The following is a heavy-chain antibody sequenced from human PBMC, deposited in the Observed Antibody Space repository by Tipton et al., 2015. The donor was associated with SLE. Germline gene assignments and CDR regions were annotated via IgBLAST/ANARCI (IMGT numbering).Heavy chain of an antibody. CDR3: ARGGFCTGGVCYPDYFDS. CDR2: IRTKTSGGTA. CDR1: GFTFGDYV. D-gene: IGHD2-8*02. J-gene: IGHJ4*02. V-gene: IGHV3-49*04. Sequence: SLRLSCTPSGFTFGDYVLSWVRQVPGKGLEWVGFIRTKTSGGTAEYAASVKGRFAISRDDSKSIAYLQMNSLKTEDTAVYYCARGGFCTGGVCYPDYFDSLGQGTLVTVSS.